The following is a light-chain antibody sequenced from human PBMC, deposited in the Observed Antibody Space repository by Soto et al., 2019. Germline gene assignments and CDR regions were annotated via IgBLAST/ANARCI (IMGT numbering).Light chain of an antibody. CDR1: QSVSSY. J-gene: IGKJ1*01. Sequence: EIVLTQSPATLSLSPGERATLSCRASQSVSSYLAWNQQNPGQPPRLLIYDASNRATGIPARSSGSGSGTDFTLTISSLEPEDFAVYYCQQRSNWPPWTFGQGTKVEIK. CDR2: DAS. V-gene: IGKV3-11*01. CDR3: QQRSNWPPWT.